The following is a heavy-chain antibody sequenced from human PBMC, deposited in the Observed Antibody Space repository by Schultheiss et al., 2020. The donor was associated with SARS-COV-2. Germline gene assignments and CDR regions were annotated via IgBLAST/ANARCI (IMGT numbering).Heavy chain of an antibody. Sequence: GESLKISCAASGFTFSSYSMNWVRQAPGKGLESVSAITGNGVTSYYADSVRGRFIISRDNSRNTLYLQMNSLRVEDTAIYYCVKRIGYCTSADCYGGDYWGQGTLVTVSS. J-gene: IGHJ4*02. V-gene: IGHV3-23*01. CDR3: VKRIGYCTSADCYGGDY. CDR1: GFTFSSYS. D-gene: IGHD2-2*01. CDR2: ITGNGVTS.